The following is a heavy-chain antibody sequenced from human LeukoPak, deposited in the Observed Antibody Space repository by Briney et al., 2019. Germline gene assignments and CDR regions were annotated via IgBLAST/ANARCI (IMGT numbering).Heavy chain of an antibody. V-gene: IGHV4-59*01. CDR2: IYYSGST. CDR3: ARELVATGVYFDY. D-gene: IGHD5-12*01. J-gene: IGHJ4*02. CDR1: GGSISSYY. Sequence: PSETLSLTCTVSGGSISSYYWSWIRQPPVKGLEWIGYIYYSGSTNYNPSLKSRVTISVDTSKNQFSLKLSSVTAADTAVYYCARELVATGVYFDYWGQGTLVTVSS.